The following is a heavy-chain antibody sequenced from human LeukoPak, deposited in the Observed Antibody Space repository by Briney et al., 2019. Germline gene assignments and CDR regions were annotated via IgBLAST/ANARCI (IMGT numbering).Heavy chain of an antibody. CDR3: ARDRSGSSSFDY. D-gene: IGHD1-26*01. V-gene: IGHV3-48*03. CDR1: GFTFSSYE. J-gene: IGHJ4*02. CDR2: ISSSGSTI. Sequence: GGSLRLSCAASGFTFSSYEMNWVRQAPGKGLEWVSYISSSGSTIYYADSVKGRFTISRDNAKNSLYLQMNSLRAEDTAVYYCARDRSGSSSFDYWGQGTLVTVSS.